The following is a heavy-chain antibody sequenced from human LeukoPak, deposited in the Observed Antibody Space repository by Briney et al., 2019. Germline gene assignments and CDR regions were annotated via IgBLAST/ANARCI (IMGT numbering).Heavy chain of an antibody. CDR3: AKDHPEGDGYNYGAFDI. CDR2: IVDSGVGT. J-gene: IGHJ3*02. Sequence: PGGSLRLSCAASGFGFSSYAMSWVRQAPGKGLEWVSGIVDSGVGTHYTDSVKGRFTISRDKSRNTLYLQMNSLRGEDTAVYYCAKDHPEGDGYNYGAFDIWGQGTMVTVSS. CDR1: GFGFSSYA. D-gene: IGHD5-24*01. V-gene: IGHV3-23*01.